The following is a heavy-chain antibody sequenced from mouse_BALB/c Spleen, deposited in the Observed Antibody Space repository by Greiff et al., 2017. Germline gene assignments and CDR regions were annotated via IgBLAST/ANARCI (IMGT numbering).Heavy chain of an antibody. J-gene: IGHJ2*01. D-gene: IGHD2-3*01. CDR3: ARHDGYSRFDY. Sequence: EVQGVESGGDLVKPGGSLKLSCAASGFTFSSYGMSWVRQTPDKRLEWVATISSGGSYTYYPDSVKGRFTISRDNAKNTLYLQMSSLKSEDTAMYYCARHDGYSRFDYWGQGTTLTVSS. V-gene: IGHV5-6*01. CDR1: GFTFSSYG. CDR2: ISSGGSYT.